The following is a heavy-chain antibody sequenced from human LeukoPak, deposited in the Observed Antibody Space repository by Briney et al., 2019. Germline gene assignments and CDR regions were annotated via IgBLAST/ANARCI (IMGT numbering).Heavy chain of an antibody. V-gene: IGHV1-2*02. Sequence: ASVKVSCKASGYTFTGYYMHWVRQAPGQGLEWMGWINPNSGGTILAQKFQGRVTMTRGTSFKTAYMDLTSLKSDDTAVYYCARGWGPTGLDYWGQGTLVTVS. CDR2: INPNSGGT. D-gene: IGHD3-9*01. CDR3: ARGWGPTGLDY. CDR1: GYTFTGYY. J-gene: IGHJ4*02.